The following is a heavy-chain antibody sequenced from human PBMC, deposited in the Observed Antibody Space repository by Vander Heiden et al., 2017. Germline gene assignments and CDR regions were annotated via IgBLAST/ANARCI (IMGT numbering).Heavy chain of an antibody. CDR3: ARYCSSASCYKFDY. Sequence: QVQLVQSGAEVKKPGASVQVSCKASGYTFTDYEINWVRQAAGQGLEWVGWMDQKTGKAGYAQKFQGRVAMTRNTSITTASMELSSLRSEDTAVYYCARYCSSASCYKFDYWGQGTLVTVSS. V-gene: IGHV1-8*01. CDR1: GYTFTDYE. J-gene: IGHJ4*02. D-gene: IGHD2-2*01. CDR2: MDQKTGKA.